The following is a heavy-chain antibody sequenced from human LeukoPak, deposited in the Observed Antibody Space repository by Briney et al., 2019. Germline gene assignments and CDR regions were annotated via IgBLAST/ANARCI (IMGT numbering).Heavy chain of an antibody. CDR2: IKQDGSEK. V-gene: IGHV3-7*01. Sequence: GGSLRLSCAASGFTFSDYYMSWVRQAPGKGLEWVANIKQDGSEKYYVDSVKGRFTISRDNAKNSLYLQMNSLRAEDTAVYYCARVLGGSYYPFDYWGQGTLVTVSS. D-gene: IGHD1-26*01. CDR1: GFTFSDYY. CDR3: ARVLGGSYYPFDY. J-gene: IGHJ4*02.